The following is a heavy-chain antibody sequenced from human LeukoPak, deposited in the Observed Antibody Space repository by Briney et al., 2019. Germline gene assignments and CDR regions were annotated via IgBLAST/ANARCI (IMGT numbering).Heavy chain of an antibody. CDR1: GDSISTSNSY. V-gene: IGHV4-39*07. CDR2: IYYSGST. CDR3: ARGRRDTAMIIYYYYYYMDV. Sequence: PSETLSLTCTVSGDSISTSNSYWGWIRQPPGKGLEWIGSIYYSGSTYYNPSLKSRVTISLDTSKNQFSLKLSSVTAADTAAYYCARGRRDTAMIIYYYYYYMDVWGKGTTVTISS. J-gene: IGHJ6*03. D-gene: IGHD5-18*01.